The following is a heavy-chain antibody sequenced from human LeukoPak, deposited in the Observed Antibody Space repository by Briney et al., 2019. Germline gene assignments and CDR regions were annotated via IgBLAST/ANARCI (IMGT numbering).Heavy chain of an antibody. V-gene: IGHV4-39*01. J-gene: IGHJ5*02. D-gene: IGHD3-10*01. Sequence: KSSETLSLTCTVTGGSIIDNSFYWGWIRQPPGKGLEWIGRIFHSGTTNYNPSLERRVTIAVDTSKNQFSLRLTSVTAADTALYYCARLTDPWGQGTLVTVSS. CDR2: IFHSGTT. CDR3: ARLTDP. CDR1: GGSIIDNSFY.